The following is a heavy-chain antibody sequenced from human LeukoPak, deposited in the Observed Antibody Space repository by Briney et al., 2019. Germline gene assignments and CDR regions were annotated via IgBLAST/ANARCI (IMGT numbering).Heavy chain of an antibody. Sequence: PGGSLRLSCAASGFTFSSNWMTWVRQAPGKGLEWVASIKQDNEKYYVDSVKGRFTISRDNAKKSLYLQMNSLRADDTAAYYCSTLLLRGQGTLVTVSS. CDR1: GFTFSSNW. V-gene: IGHV3-7*01. D-gene: IGHD2-21*02. CDR2: IKQDNEK. CDR3: STLLL. J-gene: IGHJ1*01.